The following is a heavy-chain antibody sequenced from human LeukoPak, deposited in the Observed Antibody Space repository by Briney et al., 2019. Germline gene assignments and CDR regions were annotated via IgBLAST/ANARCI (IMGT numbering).Heavy chain of an antibody. V-gene: IGHV4-4*07. CDR3: ARDQGYTYGQTHYFDF. CDR1: GPSINPYY. CDR2: VHASGTT. J-gene: IGHJ4*02. D-gene: IGHD2-15*01. Sequence: SETLSPTCTVSGPSINPYYWSCIRQPAGGGLGWIGRVHASGTTNYNPALSLNGLVTMSVDMSKNHFSLKLISVTAADTAVYYGARDQGYTYGQTHYFDFWGQGIQVPVSS.